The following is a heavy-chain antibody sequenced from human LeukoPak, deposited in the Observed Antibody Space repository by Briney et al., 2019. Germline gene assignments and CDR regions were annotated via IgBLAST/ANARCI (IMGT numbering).Heavy chain of an antibody. CDR3: ARDILATSIAAPYY. CDR2: IFYSGRT. J-gene: IGHJ4*02. CDR1: GGSISSSTYY. Sequence: PSETLSLTCTVSGGSISSSTYYGGWIRQPPGKGLEWIGSIFYSGRTYYNPSLKSRVTMSVDTSKNQFSLRLSSVNAADTAVYYCARDILATSIAAPYYWGQGTLVTVSS. V-gene: IGHV4-39*07. D-gene: IGHD6-13*01.